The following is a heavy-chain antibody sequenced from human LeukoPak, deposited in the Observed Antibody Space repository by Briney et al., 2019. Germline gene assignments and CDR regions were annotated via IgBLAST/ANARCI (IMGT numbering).Heavy chain of an antibody. D-gene: IGHD6-13*01. Sequence: SQTLSLTCTVSGGSLSSGGYYWSWVRQHPGKGLEWIGYIYYSGSTYYNPSRKSRGTISVYTSKNQFSLTLSSVTAADTAVYYCAKARVAAAGTGFDYWGQGTLVTVSS. CDR2: IYYSGST. CDR1: GGSLSSGGYY. CDR3: AKARVAAAGTGFDY. V-gene: IGHV4-31*03. J-gene: IGHJ4*02.